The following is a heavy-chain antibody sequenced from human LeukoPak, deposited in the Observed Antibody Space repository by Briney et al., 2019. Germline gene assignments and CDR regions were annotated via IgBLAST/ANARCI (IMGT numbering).Heavy chain of an antibody. CDR3: AKDPHTVPYDYVWGSYRTAGFDY. CDR2: ISYDGSNK. J-gene: IGHJ4*02. CDR1: GFTFSSYG. V-gene: IGHV3-30*18. Sequence: PGGSLRLSCAASGFTFSSYGMHWVRQAPGKGLEWVAVISYDGSNKYYADSVKGRFTTSRDNSKNTLYLQMNSLRAEDTAVYYCAKDPHTVPYDYVWGSYRTAGFDYWGQGTLVTVSS. D-gene: IGHD3-16*02.